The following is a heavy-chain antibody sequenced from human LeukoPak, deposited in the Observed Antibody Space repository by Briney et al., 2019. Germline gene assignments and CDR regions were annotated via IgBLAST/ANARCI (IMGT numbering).Heavy chain of an antibody. Sequence: SETLSLTCTVSGGSISSSSYYWGWIRQPPGKGLEWIGSIYYSGSTYYNPSLKSRVTISVDTSKNQFSLKLSSVTAADTAVYYCARHQESSGWYGAFDYWGQGTLVTVSS. D-gene: IGHD6-19*01. CDR1: GGSISSSSYY. CDR3: ARHQESSGWYGAFDY. V-gene: IGHV4-39*01. J-gene: IGHJ4*02. CDR2: IYYSGST.